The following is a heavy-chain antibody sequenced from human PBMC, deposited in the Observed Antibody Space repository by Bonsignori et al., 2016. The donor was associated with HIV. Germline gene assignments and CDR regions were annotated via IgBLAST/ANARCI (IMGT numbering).Heavy chain of an antibody. V-gene: IGHV3-48*02. D-gene: IGHD3-10*01. CDR2: ISSSSSTI. J-gene: IGHJ4*02. CDR3: ARDQMTYYYGSGSYDY. Sequence: WIRQPPGKGLEWVSYISSSSSTIYYADSVKGRFTISRDNAKNSLYLQMNSLRDEDTAVYYCARDQMTYYYGSGSYDYWGQGTLVTVSS.